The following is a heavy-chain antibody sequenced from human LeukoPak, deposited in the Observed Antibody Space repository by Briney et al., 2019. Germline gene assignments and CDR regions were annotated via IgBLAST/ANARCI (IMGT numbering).Heavy chain of an antibody. CDR1: GYTFTGYY. CDR2: INPNSGGT. J-gene: IGHJ5*02. D-gene: IGHD3-22*01. V-gene: IGHV1-2*02. Sequence: ASVKVSCKASGYTFTGYYMHWVRQAPGQGLEWMGWINPNSGGTNYAQKFQGRVTMTRDKSISTAYMELSRLRSDDTAVYYCAIYYDSSGYYLDPWGQGTLVTVSS. CDR3: AIYYDSSGYYLDP.